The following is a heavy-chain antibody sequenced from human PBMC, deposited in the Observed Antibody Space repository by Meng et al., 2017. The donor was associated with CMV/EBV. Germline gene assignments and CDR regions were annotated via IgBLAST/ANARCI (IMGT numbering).Heavy chain of an antibody. CDR2: ISYDGSNK. CDR3: ATDGGLPPYYYGLDV. Sequence: GESLKISCAASGFTFSSNAMHWVRQAPGKGLEWVTVISYDGSNKYYADSVKGRFTISRDNSKNTLYLQMSSLRAEDTAVYYCATDGGLPPYYYGLDVWGQGTTVTVSS. CDR1: GFTFSSNA. D-gene: IGHD3-16*01. J-gene: IGHJ6*02. V-gene: IGHV3-30-3*01.